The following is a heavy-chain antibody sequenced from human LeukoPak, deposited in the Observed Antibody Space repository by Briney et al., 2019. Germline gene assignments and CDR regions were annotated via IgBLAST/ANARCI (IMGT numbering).Heavy chain of an antibody. CDR1: GGSINSITYY. CDR2: IYYSGST. Sequence: SETLSLTCTVSGGSINSITYYWGWIRQPPGKGLEWIGNIYYSGSTYYNPSLKSRVTISVDTSKNQFSLNVNSVTAADTAVYYCARSKVDWPHYAYDIWGQGTMVTLSS. J-gene: IGHJ3*02. V-gene: IGHV4-39*07. CDR3: ARSKVDWPHYAYDI. D-gene: IGHD3-9*01.